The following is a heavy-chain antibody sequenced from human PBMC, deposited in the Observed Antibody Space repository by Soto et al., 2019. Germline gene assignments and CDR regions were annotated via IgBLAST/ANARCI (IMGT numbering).Heavy chain of an antibody. CDR1: GFTFSSYA. CDR2: ISGSGGST. Sequence: EVQLLESGGGLVQPGGSLRLSCAASGFTFSSYAMSWVRQAPGKGLEWVSAISGSGGSTYYADSVKGRFTISRDNSKNTLYLQMNRLRAEDTAVYYCAKDRFSGPNRSKGYNWFDPWGQGTLVTVSS. CDR3: AKDRFSGPNRSKGYNWFDP. J-gene: IGHJ5*02. V-gene: IGHV3-23*01. D-gene: IGHD6-19*01.